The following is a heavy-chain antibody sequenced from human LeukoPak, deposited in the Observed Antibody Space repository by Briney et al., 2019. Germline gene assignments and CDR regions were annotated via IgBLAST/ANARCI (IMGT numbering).Heavy chain of an antibody. CDR3: ARVTEYETGRNKYCMDV. J-gene: IGHJ6*03. CDR2: IHYSGRV. D-gene: IGHD2-21*02. CDR1: DGSISGSPGY. V-gene: IGHV4-39*06. Sequence: SETLSLTCTVSDGSISGSPGYWGWFRQPPGKGPEWIGNIHYSGRVYYSPTLVSRASISVDTSKNQFPLRLTSVTAADTAVYFCARVTEYETGRNKYCMDVWGKGTTVTVSS.